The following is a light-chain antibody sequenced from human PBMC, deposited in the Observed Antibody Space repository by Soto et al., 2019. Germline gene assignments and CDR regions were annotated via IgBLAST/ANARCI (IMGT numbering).Light chain of an antibody. CDR1: SSDVGSYNF. V-gene: IGLV2-23*02. Sequence: QSALTQPASVSGSPGQSITISCTRTSSDVGSYNFVSWYQQHPGKVPKVMIYEVSKRPSGVSDRFSGSKSGNTASLTISGLQAEDEADSYCCADAGRSTYVFGTGTKVTVL. CDR3: CADAGRSTYV. J-gene: IGLJ1*01. CDR2: EVS.